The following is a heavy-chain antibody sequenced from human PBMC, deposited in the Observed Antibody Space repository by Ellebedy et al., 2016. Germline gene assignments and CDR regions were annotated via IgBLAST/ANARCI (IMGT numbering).Heavy chain of an antibody. J-gene: IGHJ4*02. D-gene: IGHD2-21*01. V-gene: IGHV3-30*18. CDR3: AKGCADGGDCYIIDS. CDR2: ISNDGSAT. CDR1: GLTFSRFW. Sequence: GVSLRLSCAASGLTFSRFWMIWVRQAPGKGLEWVALISNDGSATVYADSAKGRFTISRDNSKNTLHLQMNSLRPEDTAVYFCAKGCADGGDCYIIDSWGQGSLVTVSS.